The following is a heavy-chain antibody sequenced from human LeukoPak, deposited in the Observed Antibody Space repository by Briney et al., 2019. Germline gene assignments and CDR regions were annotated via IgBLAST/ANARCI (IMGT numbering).Heavy chain of an antibody. Sequence: SETLSLTCAVSGDSISSRNWWNWVRQPPGKGLDWIGEISHGGSTKYNPSLKNRVTISKDNSKNEFSLKLDSVTAADTAVYYCARSAGWWSLDYWGQGALVTVSA. D-gene: IGHD2-8*02. J-gene: IGHJ4*02. CDR2: ISHGGST. CDR1: GDSISSRNW. CDR3: ARSAGWWSLDY. V-gene: IGHV4-4*02.